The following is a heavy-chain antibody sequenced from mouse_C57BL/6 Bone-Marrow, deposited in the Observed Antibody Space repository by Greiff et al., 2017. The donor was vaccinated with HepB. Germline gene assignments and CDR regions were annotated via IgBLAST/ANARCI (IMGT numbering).Heavy chain of an antibody. V-gene: IGHV1-64*01. D-gene: IGHD1-1*01. CDR1: GYTFTSYW. CDR2: IHPNSGST. CDR3: ARKGLITTVVFDY. J-gene: IGHJ2*01. Sequence: QVQLQQPGAELVKPGASVKLSCKASGYTFTSYWMHWVKQRPGQGLEWIGMIHPNSGSTNYNEKFKSKATLTVDKSSSTAYMQLSSLTSEDSAVYYCARKGLITTVVFDYWGQGTTLTVSS.